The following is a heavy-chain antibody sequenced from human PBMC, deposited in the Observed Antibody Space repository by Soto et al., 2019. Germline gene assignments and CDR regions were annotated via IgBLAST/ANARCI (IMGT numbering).Heavy chain of an antibody. V-gene: IGHV4-39*01. D-gene: IGHD1-26*01. Sequence: QLQLQESGPGLVKPSETLSLTCTVSGGSISSSSFYWGWVRQPPGKGLEWIGSISYSGYTYYSPSLKSRVTISVDTSKNQFSLKLSSVTAADTAVYYCASPGGGWENYYYYLDVWGKGITVTVSS. CDR1: GGSISSSSFY. CDR3: ASPGGGWENYYYYLDV. J-gene: IGHJ6*03. CDR2: ISYSGYT.